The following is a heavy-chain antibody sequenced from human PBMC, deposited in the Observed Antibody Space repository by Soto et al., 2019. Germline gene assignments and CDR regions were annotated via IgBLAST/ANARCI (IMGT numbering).Heavy chain of an antibody. CDR1: GFTFSSYA. CDR2: ISYDGSNK. J-gene: IGHJ4*02. Sequence: QVQLVASGGGVVQPGRSLRLSCAASGFTFSSYAMHWVRQAPGKGLEWVAVISYDGSNKYYADSVKGRFTISRDNSKNTLYLQMNSLRAEDTAVYYCARVYSSSWRHDYWGQGTLVTVSS. V-gene: IGHV3-30-3*01. CDR3: ARVYSSSWRHDY. D-gene: IGHD6-13*01.